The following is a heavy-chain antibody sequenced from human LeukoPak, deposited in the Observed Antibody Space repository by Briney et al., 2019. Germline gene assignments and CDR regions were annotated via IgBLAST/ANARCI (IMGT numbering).Heavy chain of an antibody. J-gene: IGHJ3*02. CDR3: ARELYGSAFDI. CDR2: MYYSGST. Sequence: SETLSLTCTVSGGSVSSYYWSWIRQPPGKGLEWMGYMYYSGSTNYNPSLKSRVTISVDMSKNQFSLKLSSVTAADTAVYYCARELYGSAFDIWGQGTMVTVSS. CDR1: GGSVSSYY. D-gene: IGHD4-17*01. V-gene: IGHV4-59*02.